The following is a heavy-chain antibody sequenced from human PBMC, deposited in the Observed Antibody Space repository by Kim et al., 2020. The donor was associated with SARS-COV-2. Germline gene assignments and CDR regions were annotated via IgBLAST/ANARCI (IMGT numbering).Heavy chain of an antibody. D-gene: IGHD3-22*01. CDR2: T. J-gene: IGHJ4*02. V-gene: IGHV4-39*06. Sequence: TYYSPSPKSRVTISGDTSKNQFALRLRSVTAADTAVYYCARKGGLLLPPRWGQGTLVTVSS. CDR3: ARKGGLLLPPR.